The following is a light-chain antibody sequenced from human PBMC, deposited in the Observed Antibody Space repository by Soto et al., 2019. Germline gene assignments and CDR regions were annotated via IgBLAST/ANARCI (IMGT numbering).Light chain of an antibody. J-gene: IGLJ2*01. CDR1: SSNIGAGYD. V-gene: IGLV1-40*01. CDR2: GNS. CDR3: QSPDSSRSGHVV. Sequence: QSVLTQPPSVSGAPGQRVTISCTGSSSNIGAGYDVHWYQQLPGTAPKLLIYGNSNRPSGVPDRFSGSKSGTSASLAITGLQAEDEADYYCQSPDSSRSGHVVFGGGTKLTVL.